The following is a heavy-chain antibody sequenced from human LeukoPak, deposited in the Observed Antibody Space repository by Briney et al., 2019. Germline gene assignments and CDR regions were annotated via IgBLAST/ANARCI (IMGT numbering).Heavy chain of an antibody. D-gene: IGHD3-3*01. CDR1: GGTFSSYA. V-gene: IGHV1-69*01. CDR2: IIPIFGTA. Sequence: GASVKVSCKASGGTFSSYAISWVRQAPGQGLEWMGVIIPIFGTANYAQKFQGRVTITADESTSTAYMELSSLRSEDTAVYYCARLTIFGVGHSNWFDPWGQGTLVTVSS. J-gene: IGHJ5*02. CDR3: ARLTIFGVGHSNWFDP.